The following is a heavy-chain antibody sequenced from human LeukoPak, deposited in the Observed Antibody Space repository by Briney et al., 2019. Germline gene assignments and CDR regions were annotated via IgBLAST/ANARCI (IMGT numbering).Heavy chain of an antibody. J-gene: IGHJ4*02. CDR1: GFTFSSYW. Sequence: TGGSLRLSCAASGFTFSSYWMSWVRQAPGKGLEWVTNIKQDGSEKYYVDSEKGRFTISRDNAKNSLYLQMNSLRAEDTAVYYCARDLYTVTLDYWGQGTLVTVSS. V-gene: IGHV3-7*01. CDR3: ARDLYTVTLDY. CDR2: IKQDGSEK. D-gene: IGHD4-17*01.